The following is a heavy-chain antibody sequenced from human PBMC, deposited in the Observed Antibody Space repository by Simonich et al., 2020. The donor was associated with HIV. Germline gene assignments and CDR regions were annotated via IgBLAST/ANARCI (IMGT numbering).Heavy chain of an antibody. V-gene: IGHV4-39*01. CDR3: ARQGSSGPYYYYMDL. CDR2: IYYSGST. D-gene: IGHD3-22*01. CDR1: GVSITRSSYY. J-gene: IGHJ6*03. Sequence: QLQLQESGPGLVKPSETLSLTCTVSGVSITRSSYYWGWIRQPPGKGLEWIASIYYSGSTDYNPSLKSRVTISVDTSKNHLSLNLSSVTAADTAVYYCARQGSSGPYYYYMDLWGTGTKVTVSS.